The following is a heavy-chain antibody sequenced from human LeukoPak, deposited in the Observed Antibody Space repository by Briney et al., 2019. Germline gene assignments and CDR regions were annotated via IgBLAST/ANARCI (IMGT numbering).Heavy chain of an antibody. D-gene: IGHD3-3*01. CDR2: ISGSGGSA. CDR3: AKAIMYDFWSGYDY. Sequence: GGSLRLSCAASGFTFSSYAMSWVRQAPGKGLEWVSAISGSGGSAYYADSVKGRFTISRDNSKNTLYLQMNSLRAEDTAVYYCAKAIMYDFWSGYDYWGQGTLVTVSS. CDR1: GFTFSSYA. J-gene: IGHJ4*02. V-gene: IGHV3-23*01.